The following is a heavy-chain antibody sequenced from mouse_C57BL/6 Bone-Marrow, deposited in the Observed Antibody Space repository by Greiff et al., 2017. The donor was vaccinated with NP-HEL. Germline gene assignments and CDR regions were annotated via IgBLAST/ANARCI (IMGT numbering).Heavy chain of an antibody. Sequence: VQVVESGAELVRPGASVKLSCKASGYTFTDYYINWVKQRPGQGLEWIARIYPGSGNTYYNEKFKGKATLTAEKSSSTAYMQLSSLTSEDSAVYFCARPDVWGTGTTVTVSS. CDR3: ARPDV. V-gene: IGHV1-76*01. J-gene: IGHJ1*03. CDR2: IYPGSGNT. CDR1: GYTFTDYY.